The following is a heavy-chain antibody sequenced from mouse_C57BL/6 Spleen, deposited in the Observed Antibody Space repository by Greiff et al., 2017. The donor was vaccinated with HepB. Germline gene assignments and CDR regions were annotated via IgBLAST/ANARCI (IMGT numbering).Heavy chain of an antibody. V-gene: IGHV5-15*04. CDR3: ARQGYYSNSSYAMDY. CDR2: ISNLAYSI. D-gene: IGHD2-5*01. CDR1: GFTFSDYG. J-gene: IGHJ4*01. Sequence: EVKLEESGGGLVQPGGSLKLSCAASGFTFSDYGMAWVRQAPRKGPEWVAFISNLAYSIYYADTVTGRFTISRENAKNTLYLEMSSLRSEDTAMYYCARQGYYSNSSYAMDYWGQGTSVTVSS.